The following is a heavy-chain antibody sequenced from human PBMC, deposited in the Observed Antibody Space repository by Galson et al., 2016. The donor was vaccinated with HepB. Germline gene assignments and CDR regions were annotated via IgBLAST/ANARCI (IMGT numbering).Heavy chain of an antibody. D-gene: IGHD4-23*01. CDR3: ARVSIGGSYYFDY. V-gene: IGHV3-21*01. CDR1: GFTFSSHS. J-gene: IGHJ4*02. Sequence: SLRLSCAASGFTFSSHSMNWVRQDPGKGLEWVSSISSSSSSIYYADSMKGRFTISRDNAKNSLYLQMNSLRAEDTAVYYCARVSIGGSYYFDYWGQGTLVTVSS. CDR2: ISSSSSSI.